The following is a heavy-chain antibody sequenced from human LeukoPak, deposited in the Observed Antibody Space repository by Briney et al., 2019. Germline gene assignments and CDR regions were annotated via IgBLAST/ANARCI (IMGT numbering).Heavy chain of an antibody. CDR3: ARALIDSSGYGYFDY. V-gene: IGHV4-34*01. CDR1: GGSFSGYY. J-gene: IGHJ4*02. D-gene: IGHD3-22*01. Sequence: SETLSLTCAVYGGSFSGYYWAWIRQPPGKGLEWIGEINHSGSTIYSPSLKSRVTISVDTSKKQYFLKLSSVTAADTAMYYCARALIDSSGYGYFDYWGQGTLVTVSS. CDR2: INHSGST.